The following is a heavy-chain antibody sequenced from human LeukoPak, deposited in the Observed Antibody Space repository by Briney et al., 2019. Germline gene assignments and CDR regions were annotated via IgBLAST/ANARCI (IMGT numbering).Heavy chain of an antibody. CDR2: ISAYNGNT. D-gene: IGHD2-15*01. Sequence: ASVNVSCKASGYTFTSYGISWVRQAPGQGLEWMGWISAYNGNTNYAQKLQGRVTMTTDTSTSTAYMELRSLRSDDTAVYYCASWGYCSGGSCNWADYWGQGTLVTVSS. CDR3: ASWGYCSGGSCNWADY. CDR1: GYTFTSYG. V-gene: IGHV1-18*01. J-gene: IGHJ4*02.